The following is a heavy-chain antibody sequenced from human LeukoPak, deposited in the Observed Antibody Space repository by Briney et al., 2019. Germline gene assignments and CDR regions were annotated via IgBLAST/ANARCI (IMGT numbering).Heavy chain of an antibody. CDR2: ISYDGSNK. J-gene: IGHJ4*02. CDR3: ARTKWFGESPFDY. Sequence: GGSLRLSCAAPGFTFSSYAMHWVRQAPGKGLEWVAVISYDGSNKYYADSVKGRFTISRDNSKNTLYLQMNSLRAEDTAVYYCARTKWFGESPFDYWGQGTLVTVSS. V-gene: IGHV3-30-3*01. CDR1: GFTFSSYA. D-gene: IGHD3-10*01.